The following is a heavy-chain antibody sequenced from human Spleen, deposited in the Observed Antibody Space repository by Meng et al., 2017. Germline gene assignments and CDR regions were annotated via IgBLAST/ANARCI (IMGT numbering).Heavy chain of an antibody. J-gene: IGHJ4*02. CDR2: IGATGDFT. Sequence: GGSLRLSCAASGFTFSSYAMSWVRQAPGKGLEWVSSIGATGDFTYYANSVKGRFTLSRDNSKNTLYLEMNSLRAEDTAVYYCAKDWSSSWYVVPYWGQGTLVTVSS. CDR1: GFTFSSYA. V-gene: IGHV3-23*01. CDR3: AKDWSSSWYVVPY. D-gene: IGHD6-13*01.